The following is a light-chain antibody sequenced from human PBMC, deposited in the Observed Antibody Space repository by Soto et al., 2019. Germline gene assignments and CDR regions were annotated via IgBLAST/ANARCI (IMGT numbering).Light chain of an antibody. CDR2: AAS. V-gene: IGKV1-9*01. Sequence: DIQLTQSPSFLSASVGDRVTITCRASQGISSYFAWYQQKPGKAPKLLIYAASTLQIGVPSRFSGSGSGTEFTLTISSLQPEDCATYDCQQLNSYPPWTFGRGTKVEIK. J-gene: IGKJ1*01. CDR1: QGISSY. CDR3: QQLNSYPPWT.